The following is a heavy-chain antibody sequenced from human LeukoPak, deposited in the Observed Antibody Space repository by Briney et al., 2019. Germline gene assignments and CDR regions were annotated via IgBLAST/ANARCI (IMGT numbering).Heavy chain of an antibody. J-gene: IGHJ5*02. V-gene: IGHV3-23*01. D-gene: IGHD6-13*01. CDR2: ISGSGGST. Sequence: GGSLRLSCAASGFTFSSDAMSWVRQAPGKGLEWVSAISGSGGSTYYADSVKGRFTISRDNSKNTLYLQMNSLRAEDTAVYYCAKDHGSWYLGWFDPWGQGTLVTVSS. CDR1: GFTFSSDA. CDR3: AKDHGSWYLGWFDP.